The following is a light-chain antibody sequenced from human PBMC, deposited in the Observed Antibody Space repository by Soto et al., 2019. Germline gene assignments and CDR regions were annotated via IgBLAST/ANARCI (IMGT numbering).Light chain of an antibody. Sequence: DIQMTQSPSSLSTSVGDRVTITCRASQSISNSLNWFQQKPGKAPKLLIYGASTLQSGVPSRFSGSGSGTDFTLYIGSLQPEDFATYYCQQSYSTPFTFGQGTKLEIK. J-gene: IGKJ2*01. V-gene: IGKV1-39*01. CDR2: GAS. CDR1: QSISNS. CDR3: QQSYSTPFT.